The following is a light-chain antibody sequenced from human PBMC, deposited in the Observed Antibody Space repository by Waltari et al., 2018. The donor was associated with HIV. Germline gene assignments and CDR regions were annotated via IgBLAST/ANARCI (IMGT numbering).Light chain of an antibody. V-gene: IGKV1-5*03. CDR1: QNVDSW. Sequence: IQMTQSPSILSASMGDRLTITCRASQNVDSWLAWYQQRPGRAPKLLFYKASTLEYGVPARFTGSGSGTNFTLTINSLHPDDFATYYCQQYNSDFYTFGLGTRLDLK. J-gene: IGKJ2*01. CDR3: QQYNSDFYT. CDR2: KAS.